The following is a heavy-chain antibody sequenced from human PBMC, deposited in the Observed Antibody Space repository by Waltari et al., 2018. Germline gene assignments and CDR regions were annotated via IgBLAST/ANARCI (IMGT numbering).Heavy chain of an antibody. D-gene: IGHD2-8*02. CDR3: ARLEDCTGPGGNCYSGDVFALDV. J-gene: IGHJ6*02. Sequence: QVHLQQWGAGALQPLDTLSLTCAVFGGPLSGYYWGWIRRPPGQGLEWIGEINHAPNRNYNPTLKSRVTMSVDTSKNQFSLKLSSVTTADTGIYYCARLEDCTGPGGNCYSGDVFALDVWGQGTMVTVSS. V-gene: IGHV4-34*01. CDR2: INHAPNR. CDR1: GGPLSGYY.